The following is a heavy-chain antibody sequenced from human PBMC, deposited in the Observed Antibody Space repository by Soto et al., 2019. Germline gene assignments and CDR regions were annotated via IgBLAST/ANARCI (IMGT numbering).Heavy chain of an antibody. J-gene: IGHJ3*01. CDR1: GFTFSSND. V-gene: IGHV3-53*01. CDR3: APSPLSPGAP. D-gene: IGHD2-2*01. Sequence: EVQLVESGGGLIQPGGSLRLSCAAAGFTFSSNDMNWVRQAPGKGLEWVSLIYSSGSTSYADSVKGRFTISRDNSKNTLYLRMSSLGAEATAVYSCAPSPLSPGAPWGQGTMVTVSS. CDR2: IYSSGST.